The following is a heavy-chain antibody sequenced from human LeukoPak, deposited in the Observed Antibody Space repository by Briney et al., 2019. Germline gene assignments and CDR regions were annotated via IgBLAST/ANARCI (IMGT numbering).Heavy chain of an antibody. CDR3: AREGVGATQFDF. CDR1: GGFLSGRSYY. CDR2: IYYNTRIT. D-gene: IGHD1-26*01. J-gene: IGHJ4*02. V-gene: IGHV4-61*01. Sequence: PSETLSLTCTVSGGFLSGRSYYWRWGRRPPGKGLEWIGYIYYNTRITPYTPSLKSLVTISLDTSKNQFSLELRSVTTADTAMYYCAREGVGATQFDFWGQGTLVAVSS.